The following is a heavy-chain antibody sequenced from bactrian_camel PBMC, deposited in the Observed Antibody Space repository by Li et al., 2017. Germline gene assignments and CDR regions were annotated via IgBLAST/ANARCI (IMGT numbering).Heavy chain of an antibody. V-gene: IGHV3S63*01. CDR2: ISGDGST. Sequence: HVQLVESGGGSVQAGGSLRLSCTASGFTFDDSEVAWYRQAPGNECELVSIISGDGSTYYADSVKGRFAIWQDNAKKTVYLQINYLRPEDTAMYYWAADLLLMRPLDASEYKYWGQGTQVTVS. CDR3: AADLLLMRPLDASEYKY. CDR1: GFTFDDSE. D-gene: IGHD1*01. J-gene: IGHJ4*01.